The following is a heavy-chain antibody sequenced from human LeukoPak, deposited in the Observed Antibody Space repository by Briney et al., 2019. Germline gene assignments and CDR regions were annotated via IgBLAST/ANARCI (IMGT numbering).Heavy chain of an antibody. CDR2: INPNSGDT. J-gene: IGHJ3*02. D-gene: IGHD3-3*01. V-gene: IGHV1-2*02. CDR1: GYTFTGYY. Sequence: ASVKVSCKASGYTFTGYYMHWVRQAPGQGLEWMGWINPNSGDTKYAQKFQGRVSMTRDTSINTAYMELSSLRSDDTAVYYCARGGGRRGAFDIWGQGTMVTVSS. CDR3: ARGGGRRGAFDI.